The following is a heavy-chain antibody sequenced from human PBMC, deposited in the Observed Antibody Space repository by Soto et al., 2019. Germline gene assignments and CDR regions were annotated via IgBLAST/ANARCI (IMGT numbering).Heavy chain of an antibody. CDR3: AGSNGSSGYLFSDAFDI. D-gene: IGHD3-22*01. CDR2: IIPIFGTA. J-gene: IGHJ3*02. V-gene: IGHV1-69*12. Sequence: QVQLVQSGAEVKKPGSSVKVSCKASGGTFSSYAISWVRQAPGQGLEWMGGIIPIFGTANYAQKFQGRVTITADESTSTAYMELSSLRSEDTAVYYCAGSNGSSGYLFSDAFDIWGQGTMVTVSS. CDR1: GGTFSSYA.